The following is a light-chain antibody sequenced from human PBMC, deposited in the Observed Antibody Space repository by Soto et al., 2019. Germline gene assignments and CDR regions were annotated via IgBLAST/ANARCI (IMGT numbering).Light chain of an antibody. V-gene: IGKV3-15*01. CDR2: GAS. J-gene: IGKJ1*01. CDR1: QSVSSN. CDR3: QQYTSYPWT. Sequence: EIVMTQSPATLSVSPGERATLSCRASQSVSSNLAWYQQKPGQAPRLLIYGASTRATGIPARFSGSGSGTECTLTISSLQPDDVATYYCQQYTSYPWTFGQGTKVDI.